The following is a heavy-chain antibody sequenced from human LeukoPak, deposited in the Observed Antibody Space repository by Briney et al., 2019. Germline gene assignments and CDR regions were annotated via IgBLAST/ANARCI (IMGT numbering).Heavy chain of an antibody. J-gene: IGHJ5*02. D-gene: IGHD3-3*02. CDR3: ARGWSILRGGDWFDP. CDR2: VYHSGYT. V-gene: IGHV4-38-2*02. Sequence: SETLSLTCSVSGYSISSGDYWGWIRQPPGKGLEWIGSVYHSGYTYYNPSLKSRVTISVDTSKNQFSLKLSSVTAADTAVYYCARGWSILRGGDWFDPWGQGTLATVSS. CDR1: GYSISSGDY.